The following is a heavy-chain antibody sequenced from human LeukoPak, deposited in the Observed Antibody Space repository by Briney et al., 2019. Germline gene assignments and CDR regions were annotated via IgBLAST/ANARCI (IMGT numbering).Heavy chain of an antibody. CDR2: IKQDGSEK. J-gene: IGHJ4*02. D-gene: IGHD6-19*01. CDR3: ARVLYSSGWYKDFDY. Sequence: GGSLRLSCAASGFTFSSYWMSWVRQAPGKGLEWVANIKQDGSEKYYVDSVKGRFTISRDNAKNSLYLQMNSLRAEDTAVYYCARVLYSSGWYKDFDYWGQGTLVTVSS. V-gene: IGHV3-7*01. CDR1: GFTFSSYW.